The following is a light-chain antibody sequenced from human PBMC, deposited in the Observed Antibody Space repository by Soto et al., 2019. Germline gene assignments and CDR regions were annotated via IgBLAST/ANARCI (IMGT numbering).Light chain of an antibody. V-gene: IGKV3-20*01. J-gene: IGKJ1*01. CDR3: QQYGSSSWT. Sequence: VLTQSPGTLSLSPGEGATLSCRASQRVASDLAWYLQKPGQPPRLLIYDASIRATGIPDRFSGSGSGTDFTLTISRLEPEDFAVYYCQQYGSSSWTFGQGTKVDIK. CDR2: DAS. CDR1: QRVASD.